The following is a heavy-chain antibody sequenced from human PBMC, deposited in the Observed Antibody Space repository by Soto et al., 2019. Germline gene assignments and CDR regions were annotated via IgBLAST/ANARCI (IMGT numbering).Heavy chain of an antibody. CDR2: IYYSGIT. CDR1: GGSISSSSFH. Sequence: SETLSLTCTVSGGSISSSSFHWGWIRQPPGKGLEWIGSIYYSGITYCNPSLKSRVAISVDTSKNQFSLKLSSVTAADTAIYYCARSNSGYYKWFDPWGQGTLVTVSS. J-gene: IGHJ5*02. V-gene: IGHV4-39*01. CDR3: ARSNSGYYKWFDP. D-gene: IGHD3-22*01.